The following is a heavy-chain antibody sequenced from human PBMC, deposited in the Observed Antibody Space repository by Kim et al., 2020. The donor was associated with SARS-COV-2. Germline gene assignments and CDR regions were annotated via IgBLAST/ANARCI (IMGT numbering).Heavy chain of an antibody. J-gene: IGHJ6*02. CDR1: GYILSELS. CDR2: FDPEDGEA. V-gene: IGHV1-24*01. D-gene: IGHD3-16*01. CDR3: ATSYDDVWGGPRTKTSSFAMDV. Sequence: ASVKVSCKVSGYILSELSIHWVRQAPGKGLQWMGNFDPEDGEAIYAQKFQGRVTMTKDTSTDTAYMELSSLRSEDTAVYYCATSYDDVWGGPRTKTSSFAMDVWGQGTTVTVSS.